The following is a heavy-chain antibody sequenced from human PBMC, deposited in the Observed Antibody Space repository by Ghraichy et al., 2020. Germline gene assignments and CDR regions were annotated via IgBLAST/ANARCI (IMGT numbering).Heavy chain of an antibody. CDR3: ARHPKDGYNYGVDV. J-gene: IGHJ6*04. Sequence: GGSLRLSCAASGFTFSDYYMNWIRQAPGKGLEWVSYISSSGTYTTYADSVKGRFTISRDNAKNLLDLQMNSLRAEDTAMYYCARHPKDGYNYGVDVWGKGTTVTVSS. V-gene: IGHV3-11*06. CDR2: ISSSGTYT. CDR1: GFTFSDYY. D-gene: IGHD5-24*01.